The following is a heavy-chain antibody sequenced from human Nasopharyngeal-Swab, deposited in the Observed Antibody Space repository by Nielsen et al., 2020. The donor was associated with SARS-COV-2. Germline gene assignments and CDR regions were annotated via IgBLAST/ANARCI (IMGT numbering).Heavy chain of an antibody. D-gene: IGHD1-1*01. Sequence: GESLKISCAASGFTFSTYSVNWVRQAPGKGLEWVSSISSSSTYIYYADSVKGRFTISRDNAKNSLYLQMNSLRDEDTAVYYCARDRYWNDGAFDIWGQGTMVTVSS. J-gene: IGHJ3*02. CDR1: GFTFSTYS. CDR3: ARDRYWNDGAFDI. V-gene: IGHV3-21*01. CDR2: ISSSSTYI.